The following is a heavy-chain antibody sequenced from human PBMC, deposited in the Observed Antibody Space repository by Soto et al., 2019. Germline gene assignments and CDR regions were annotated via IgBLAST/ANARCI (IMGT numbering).Heavy chain of an antibody. J-gene: IGHJ4*02. V-gene: IGHV1-18*01. CDR1: GYTLTGYG. CDR2: ISPYNGNT. Sequence: GASVKVSCKASGYTLTGYGFSWVRQAPGQGLEWMGWISPYNGNTKYAQKLQDRVTMTTDTFTSTAYMELRSLRYEDTAVYYCARDLDGSGAYYTDYWGQGTLVTVSS. CDR3: ARDLDGSGAYYTDY. D-gene: IGHD3-10*01.